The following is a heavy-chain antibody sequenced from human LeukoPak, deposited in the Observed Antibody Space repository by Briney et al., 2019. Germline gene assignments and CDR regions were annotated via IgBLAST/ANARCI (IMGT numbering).Heavy chain of an antibody. CDR3: ATHPPKVCTGGSCTDY. V-gene: IGHV4-34*01. J-gene: IGHJ4*02. CDR1: GGSFSGYY. CDR2: INHSGSA. D-gene: IGHD2-15*01. Sequence: SETLSLTCAVYGGSFSGYYWSWIRQPPKKGLEWIGEINHSGSANYNPSLKSRVTISVDTSKNQFSLKVRSVTAADTAVYYCATHPPKVCTGGSCTDYWGQGTLVTVSS.